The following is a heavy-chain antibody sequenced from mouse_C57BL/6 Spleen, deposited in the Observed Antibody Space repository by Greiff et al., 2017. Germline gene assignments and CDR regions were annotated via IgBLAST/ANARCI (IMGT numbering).Heavy chain of an antibody. V-gene: IGHV1-81*01. Sequence: VQLQQSGAELARPGASVKLSCKASGYTFTSYGISWVKQRTGQGLEWIGEIYPRSGNTYYNEKFKGKATLTADKSSSTAYMELRSLTSEDSAVYFGARSGYDYDPYYFDYWGQGTTLTVSS. CDR3: ARSGYDYDPYYFDY. CDR2: IYPRSGNT. J-gene: IGHJ2*01. D-gene: IGHD2-4*01. CDR1: GYTFTSYG.